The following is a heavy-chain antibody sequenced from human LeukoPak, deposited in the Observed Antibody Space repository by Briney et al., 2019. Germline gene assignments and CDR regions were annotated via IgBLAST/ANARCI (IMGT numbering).Heavy chain of an antibody. CDR2: MNPNSGNT. CDR1: GYTFTSYD. CDR3: ARGHVAPPDWFDP. J-gene: IGHJ5*02. V-gene: IGHV1-8*01. Sequence: ASVKVSCKASGYTFTSYDINWVRQATGQGLEWMGWMNPNSGNTGYAQKFQGRVTMTRNTSISTAYMELSSLRSEDTAAYYCARGHVAPPDWFDPWGQGTLVTVSS.